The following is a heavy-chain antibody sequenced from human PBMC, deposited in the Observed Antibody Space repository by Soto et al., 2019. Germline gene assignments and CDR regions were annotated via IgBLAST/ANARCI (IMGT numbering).Heavy chain of an antibody. CDR2: INAGNGNT. CDR3: ARDSTVAGIVYCGMDV. Sequence: QVQLVQSGAEEKKPGASVKVSCKASGYTFTSYAMHWVRQAPGQRLEWMGWINAGNGNTKYSQKFQGRVTITRDTSASTAYMELSSLRSEDTAVYYCARDSTVAGIVYCGMDVWGQGTTVTVSS. D-gene: IGHD6-19*01. V-gene: IGHV1-3*05. J-gene: IGHJ6*02. CDR1: GYTFTSYA.